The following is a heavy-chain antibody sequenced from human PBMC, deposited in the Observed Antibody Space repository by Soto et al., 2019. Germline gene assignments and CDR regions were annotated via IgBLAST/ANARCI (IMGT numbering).Heavy chain of an antibody. CDR2: ISSSSSYI. CDR3: ARETTVTTYYYYYYMDV. CDR1: GFTFSSYS. J-gene: IGHJ6*03. Sequence: GSLRLSCAASGFTFSSYSMNWVRQAPGKGLEWVSSISSSSSYIYYADSVKGRFTISRDNAKNSLYLQMNSLRAEDTAVYYCARETTVTTYYYYYYMDVWGKGTTVTVSS. V-gene: IGHV3-21*01. D-gene: IGHD4-17*01.